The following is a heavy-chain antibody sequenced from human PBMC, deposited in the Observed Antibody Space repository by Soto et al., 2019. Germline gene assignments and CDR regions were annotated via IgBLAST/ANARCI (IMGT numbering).Heavy chain of an antibody. Sequence: QEQLQQWGAGLLKPSETLSLTCAVYGGSFSGYYWSWIRQPPGKGLEWIGEINHSGSTNYNPSLKSRVTISVDTSKNQFSLKLSSVTAADTAVYYCARGQYSSGLNWFDPWGQGTLVTVSS. CDR1: GGSFSGYY. J-gene: IGHJ5*02. CDR2: INHSGST. V-gene: IGHV4-34*01. CDR3: ARGQYSSGLNWFDP. D-gene: IGHD6-19*01.